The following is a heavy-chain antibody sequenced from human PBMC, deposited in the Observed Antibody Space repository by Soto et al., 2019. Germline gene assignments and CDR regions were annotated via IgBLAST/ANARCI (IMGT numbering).Heavy chain of an antibody. CDR1: GFTFSSYA. V-gene: IGHV3-30-3*01. J-gene: IGHJ4*02. CDR3: ARVGYTYYFCY. CDR2: ISYDGSNK. D-gene: IGHD1-1*01. Sequence: QVQLVESGGGVVQPGRSLRLSCAASGFTFSSYAMHWVRQAPGKGLEWVAVISYDGSNKYYAASVKGRFTISRDNSKNPLYAQMNSLSAEDTAVYFCARVGYTYYFCYLVRGALVTVS.